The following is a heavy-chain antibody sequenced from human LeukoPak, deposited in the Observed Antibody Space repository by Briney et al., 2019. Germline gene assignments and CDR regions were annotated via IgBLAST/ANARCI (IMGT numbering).Heavy chain of an antibody. CDR3: ARPSTPGSAFYGMDV. J-gene: IGHJ6*02. V-gene: IGHV4-39*01. CDR1: GGSISSSSYY. Sequence: PSETLSLTCTVSGGSISSSSYYWGWIRQPPGKGLEWIGSIYYSGSTYYNPSLKSRVTISVDTSKNQISLKLTSVTAADTAVYYCARPSTPGSAFYGMDVWGQGTTVTVSS. D-gene: IGHD1-14*01. CDR2: IYYSGST.